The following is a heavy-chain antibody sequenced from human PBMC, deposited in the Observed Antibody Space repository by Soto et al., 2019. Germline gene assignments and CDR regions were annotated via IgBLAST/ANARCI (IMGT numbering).Heavy chain of an antibody. CDR2: VYHIGST. Sequence: PSETLSLTCAVSGGAISRGVYSWSWIRQPPGKGLEWLGYVYHIGSTYYNPSLKSRVTISVDRSKNQFSLKLSSVTAANTAVYYYASNHGLHYYYYGMDVWGQGTTVT. CDR3: ASNHGLHYYYYGMDV. CDR1: GGAISRGVYS. J-gene: IGHJ6*02. V-gene: IGHV4-30-2*01.